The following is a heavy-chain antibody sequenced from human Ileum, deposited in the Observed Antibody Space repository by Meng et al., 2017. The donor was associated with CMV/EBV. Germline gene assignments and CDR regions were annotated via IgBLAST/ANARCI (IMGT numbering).Heavy chain of an antibody. J-gene: IGHJ5*02. D-gene: IGHD1-26*01. Sequence: KASGYTLSNHGLSWVRQAPGQGLEWMGWISAYSGDISFVQKFQGRVSMTTDTSTNTAYMELKSLTPEDTAVYFCATVVDDNMKWSDPWGQGTLVTVSS. CDR1: GYTLSNHG. V-gene: IGHV1-18*01. CDR3: ATVVDDNMKWSDP. CDR2: ISAYSGDI.